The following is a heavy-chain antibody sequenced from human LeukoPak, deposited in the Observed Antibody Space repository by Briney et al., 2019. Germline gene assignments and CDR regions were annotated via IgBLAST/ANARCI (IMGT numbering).Heavy chain of an antibody. CDR3: ARGTGRSFTIFGVAPPAHDAFDI. V-gene: IGHV3-48*04. Sequence: PGGSLRLSCAASGFTFSSSAMNWVRQAPGKGLEWVSYISSSSSPKFYADSVKGRFTISRDNAKNSLYLQMNSLRAEDTAVYYCARGTGRSFTIFGVAPPAHDAFDIWGQGTMVTVSS. J-gene: IGHJ3*02. CDR1: GFTFSSSA. D-gene: IGHD3-3*01. CDR2: ISSSSSPK.